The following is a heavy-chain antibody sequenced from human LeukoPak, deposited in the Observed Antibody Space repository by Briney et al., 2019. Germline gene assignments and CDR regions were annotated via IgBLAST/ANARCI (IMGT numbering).Heavy chain of an antibody. D-gene: IGHD1-26*01. J-gene: IGHJ3*02. CDR1: GFTFSNYA. CDR3: AKDRRVGATKGLGAFDK. V-gene: IGHV3-23*01. CDR2: ISGSGGST. Sequence: GGSLRLSCAASGFTFSNYAMSWVRQAPGRGLEWVSAISGSGGSTYYGDSVKGRFTISRDNSKNTLYLQMNSLRAEDTAVYYCAKDRRVGATKGLGAFDKWGQGTMVIVSS.